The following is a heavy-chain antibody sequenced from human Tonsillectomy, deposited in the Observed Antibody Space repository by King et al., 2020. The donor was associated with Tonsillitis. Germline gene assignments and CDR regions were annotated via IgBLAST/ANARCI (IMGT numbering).Heavy chain of an antibody. J-gene: IGHJ4*02. CDR2: ISSSSNYI. Sequence: QLVQSGGGLVKPGGSLRLSCAASGFTFSSYNMNWVRQAPGKGLEWVSSISSSSNYIYYADSVRGRFTISRGNAENSLYLQMNSLRAEDTAVYYCARDRYWASFFDWGQGTLVTVSS. CDR1: GFTFSSYN. D-gene: IGHD2-8*02. CDR3: ARDRYWASFFD. V-gene: IGHV3-21*01.